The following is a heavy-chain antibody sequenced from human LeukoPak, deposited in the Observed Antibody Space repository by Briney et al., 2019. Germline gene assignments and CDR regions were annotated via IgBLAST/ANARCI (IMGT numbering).Heavy chain of an antibody. D-gene: IGHD2-21*01. CDR2: ISGSGGRT. CDR3: VVVSYCAVDCYDY. CDR1: GFTFSSYG. Sequence: PGGSLRLSCAASGFTFSSYGMSWVRQAPGKGLEWVTAISGSGGRTYYADSVRGRFTISRDNSKNTVYVQMNSLRAEDTAIYFCVVVSYCAVDCYDYWGQGTLVTVSS. V-gene: IGHV3-23*01. J-gene: IGHJ4*02.